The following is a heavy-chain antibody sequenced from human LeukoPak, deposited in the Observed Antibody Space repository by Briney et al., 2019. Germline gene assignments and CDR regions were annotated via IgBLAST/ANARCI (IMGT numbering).Heavy chain of an antibody. CDR3: AKGPLQWLVR. J-gene: IGHJ4*02. CDR2: ISSSGGTT. D-gene: IGHD6-19*01. Sequence: PGGSLRLSCAASGFTFSSYAMSWVRQAPGKGLEWVSIISSSGGTTYYADSVKGRFAISRDNSKSTLYLQMDSLRAEDTAVYYCAKGPLQWLVRWGQGTLVTVSS. V-gene: IGHV3-23*01. CDR1: GFTFSSYA.